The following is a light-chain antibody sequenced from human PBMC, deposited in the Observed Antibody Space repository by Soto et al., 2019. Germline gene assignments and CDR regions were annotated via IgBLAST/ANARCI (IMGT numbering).Light chain of an antibody. CDR3: QQSYSTPPYT. CDR1: QSISSY. Sequence: DIQMTQSPSSLSASVGDRVTITCRASQSISSYLNWYQQKPGKAPKLLIYAASSLQSGVPSRFSGSGSGTEFTLTISSLQPEDFATYYCQQSYSTPPYTFGQRTKLEIK. CDR2: AAS. J-gene: IGKJ2*01. V-gene: IGKV1-39*01.